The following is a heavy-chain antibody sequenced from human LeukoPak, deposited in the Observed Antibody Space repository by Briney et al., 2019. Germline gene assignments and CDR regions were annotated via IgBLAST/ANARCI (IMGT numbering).Heavy chain of an antibody. D-gene: IGHD1-7*01. CDR3: ARDGMELNAFDI. CDR1: GGSISSGDYY. J-gene: IGHJ3*02. CDR2: IYYSGST. Sequence: SETLSLTCTVSGGSISSGDYYWSWIRQPPGKGLEWIGYIYYSGSTYYNPSLKSRVTISVDTSKNQFSLKLSSVTAADTAVYYCARDGMELNAFDIWGQGTMVTVSS. V-gene: IGHV4-30-4*08.